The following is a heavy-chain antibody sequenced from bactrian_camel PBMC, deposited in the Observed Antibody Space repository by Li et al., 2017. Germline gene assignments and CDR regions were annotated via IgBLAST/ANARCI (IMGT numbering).Heavy chain of an antibody. V-gene: IGHV3S1*01. CDR1: EELYM. Sequence: HVQLVESGGGSVQAGESLLLSCEASEELYMMAWFRQAPGKEREGVAGIATGSGNTYYADSVKGRFTISQDNAKNTVYLQMNSLKPEDTAMYYCTKDRSYGTRNWVQSTRGQGTQVTVS. J-gene: IGHJ4*01. CDR3: TKDRSYGTRNWVQST. CDR2: IATGSGNT. D-gene: IGHD3*01.